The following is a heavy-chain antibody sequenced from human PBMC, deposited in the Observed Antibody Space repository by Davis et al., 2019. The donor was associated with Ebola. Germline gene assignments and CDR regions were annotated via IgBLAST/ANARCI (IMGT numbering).Heavy chain of an antibody. CDR3: ARGVNRACLDD. Sequence: GESLKISCVGSGFTFSHYWMHWVRQAPGRGLVWVARVTGDGNTSYADSVKDRVTISRDNAKSTLYLQMSSLRAEDTAVYYCARGVNRACLDDWGQGTLVTVSS. CDR1: GFTFSHYW. V-gene: IGHV3-74*01. CDR2: VTGDGNT. J-gene: IGHJ4*02. D-gene: IGHD3-10*01.